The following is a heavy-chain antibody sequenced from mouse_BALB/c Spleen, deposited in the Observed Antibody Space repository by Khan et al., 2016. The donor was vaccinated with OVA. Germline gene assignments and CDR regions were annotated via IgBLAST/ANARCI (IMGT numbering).Heavy chain of an antibody. Sequence: VQLKQSGPGLVKPSQSLSLTCSVTGYSITSGYFWNWIRQFPGNNLEWMGYIRYDGNSDYNPSLKNRIPITRDTPKNQFSLKLTSVTPEDTATYYCARGGRSGPAWFTYWGQGTLVTVSA. D-gene: IGHD3-1*01. V-gene: IGHV3-6*02. CDR1: GYSITSGYF. CDR3: ARGGRSGPAWFTY. CDR2: IRYDGNS. J-gene: IGHJ3*01.